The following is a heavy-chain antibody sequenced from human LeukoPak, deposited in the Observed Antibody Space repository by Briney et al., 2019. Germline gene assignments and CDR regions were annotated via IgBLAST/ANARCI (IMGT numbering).Heavy chain of an antibody. J-gene: IGHJ4*02. D-gene: IGHD3-9*01. Sequence: ASVKVSCKVSGYTLTELSMHWVRQAPGKGLEWMGGFDPEDGETIYAQKFQGRVTMTEGTSTDTAYMELSSLRSEDTAVYYCATVPWGNFPLRYFDWLLFYWGQGTLVTVSS. CDR1: GYTLTELS. CDR2: FDPEDGET. CDR3: ATVPWGNFPLRYFDWLLFY. V-gene: IGHV1-24*01.